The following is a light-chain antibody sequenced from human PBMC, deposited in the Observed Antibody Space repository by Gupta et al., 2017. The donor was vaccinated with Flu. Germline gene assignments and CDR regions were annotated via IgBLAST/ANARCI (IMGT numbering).Light chain of an antibody. Sequence: SSTNIGNNNVYWYQQLPGRAPKLLMNENSKRPSGSADRCSGAKTDKTATWGITGLQTGDEAADYCGTWDRSRSAWVFGGGTKLTVL. V-gene: IGLV1-51*02. CDR1: STNIGNNN. CDR3: GTWDRSRSAWV. J-gene: IGLJ3*02. CDR2: ENS.